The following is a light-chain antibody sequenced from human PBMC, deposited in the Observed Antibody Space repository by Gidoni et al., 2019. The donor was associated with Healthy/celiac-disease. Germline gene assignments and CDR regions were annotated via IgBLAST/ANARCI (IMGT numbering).Light chain of an antibody. Sequence: VSPGERATLSCRASQSVSSNLAWYQQKPGQAPRLLIYGASTRATGIPARFSGSGSGTEFTLTISSLQSEDFAVYYCQQYNNWLKTFXXXTKLEIK. CDR1: QSVSSN. J-gene: IGKJ2*01. CDR3: QQYNNWLKT. CDR2: GAS. V-gene: IGKV3-15*01.